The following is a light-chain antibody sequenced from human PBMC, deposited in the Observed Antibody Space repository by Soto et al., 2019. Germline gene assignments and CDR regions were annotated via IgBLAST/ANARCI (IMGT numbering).Light chain of an antibody. V-gene: IGLV2-11*01. CDR1: SSDVGGSNY. J-gene: IGLJ2*01. CDR2: DVT. Sequence: QSVLTQPRSVSGSPGQSVTISCTGTSSDVGGSNYVSWYQQHPGKTSKLMIYDVTKRPSGVPDRFSGSKSGNTASLTISGLQAEDEADYYCCSYAGSYTLLFGGGTKVTVL. CDR3: CSYAGSYTLL.